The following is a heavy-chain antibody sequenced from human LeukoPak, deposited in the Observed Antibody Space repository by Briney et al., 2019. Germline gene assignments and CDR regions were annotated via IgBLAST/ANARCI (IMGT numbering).Heavy chain of an antibody. V-gene: IGHV3-74*01. D-gene: IGHD6-19*01. CDR1: GFTFSSYW. CDR2: INSDGSST. J-gene: IGHJ4*02. Sequence: GGSLRLYCAASGFTFSSYWMHWGRQAPGKGLVWVSRINSDGSSTSYADSVKGRFTISRDNAKNTLYLQMNSLRAEDTAVYYCARALTVADYYFDYWGQGTLVTVSS. CDR3: ARALTVADYYFDY.